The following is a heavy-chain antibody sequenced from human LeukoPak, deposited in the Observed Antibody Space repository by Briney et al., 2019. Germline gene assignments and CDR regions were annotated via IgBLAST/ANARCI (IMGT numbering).Heavy chain of an antibody. D-gene: IGHD4-17*01. CDR2: IHSNGHS. V-gene: IGHV4-59*11. Sequence: SETLSLTCAVSGGSMNSHYWSWIRQPPGKGLQWIGFIHSNGHSDQNPSLRSRATISLDTSKNQFSLRLSSVTVAGTAVYYCARDGARLTGTSGMDVWGHGTTVTVSS. CDR3: ARDGARLTGTSGMDV. J-gene: IGHJ6*02. CDR1: GGSMNSHY.